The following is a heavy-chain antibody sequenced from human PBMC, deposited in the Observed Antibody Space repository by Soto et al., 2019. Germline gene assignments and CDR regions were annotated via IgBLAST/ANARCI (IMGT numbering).Heavy chain of an antibody. D-gene: IGHD6-19*01. V-gene: IGHV3-7*04. Sequence: EVQLVESGGGLVQPGGSLRLSCAASGFTFSSYWMSWVRQAPGKGLEWVANIKQDGSEKYYVDSVKGRFTISRDNAKNSLYLQMNSLRAEDTAVYYCARGSSGSGWYDWHYLGQGTLVTVSS. J-gene: IGHJ4*02. CDR1: GFTFSSYW. CDR2: IKQDGSEK. CDR3: ARGSSGSGWYDWHY.